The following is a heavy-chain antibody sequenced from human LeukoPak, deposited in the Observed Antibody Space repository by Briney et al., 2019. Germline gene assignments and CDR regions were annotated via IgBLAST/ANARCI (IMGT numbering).Heavy chain of an antibody. CDR1: GFTFSSYG. CDR3: AKDSYYDSSGYYR. Sequence: PGGSLRLSCAASGFTFSSYGMHWVRQGPGKGLEWVAVIWYDGSNKYYADSVKGRFTISRDNSKNTLYLQMNSLRAEDTAVYYCAKDSYYDSSGYYRWGQGTLVTVSS. CDR2: IWYDGSNK. D-gene: IGHD3-22*01. V-gene: IGHV3-33*06. J-gene: IGHJ4*02.